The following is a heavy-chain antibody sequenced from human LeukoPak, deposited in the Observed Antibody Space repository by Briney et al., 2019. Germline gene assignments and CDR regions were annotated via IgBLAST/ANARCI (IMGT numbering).Heavy chain of an antibody. CDR1: GGSISSYY. CDR2: IYYSGST. V-gene: IGHV4-59*01. Sequence: SETLSLTCTVSGGSISSYYWSWIRQPPGKGLEWIGYIYYSGSTNYNPSLKNRVTISVDTSKNQFSLKLSSVTAADTAVYYCARDLLGGTWGFDYWGQGTLVTVSS. CDR3: ARDLLGGTWGFDY. D-gene: IGHD2-15*01. J-gene: IGHJ4*02.